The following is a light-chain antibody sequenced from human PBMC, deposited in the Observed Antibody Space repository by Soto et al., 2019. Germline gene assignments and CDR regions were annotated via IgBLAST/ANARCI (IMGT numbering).Light chain of an antibody. V-gene: IGKV3D-15*01. J-gene: IGKJ1*01. CDR1: QSVGSN. CDR3: QQYNHWPPWT. Sequence: EVVMTQSPATVPVSLGGRVTLSCRASQSVGSNLAWYQQKPGQPPRLLIYEASNRDTGVPTRFSGSGSGTEFTLTITSLQSEDFAAYYCQQYNHWPPWTFGQGTKVDIK. CDR2: EAS.